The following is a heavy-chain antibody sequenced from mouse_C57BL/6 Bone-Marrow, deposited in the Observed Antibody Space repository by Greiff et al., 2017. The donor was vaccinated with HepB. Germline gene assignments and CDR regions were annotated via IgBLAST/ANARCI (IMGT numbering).Heavy chain of an antibody. Sequence: VQLQQSGAELVRPGTSVKVSCKASGYVFTNYLIEWVKQRPGQGLEWIGVINPGSGGTNYNEKFKGKATLTADKSSSTAYMQLSSLTSEDSAVYFCARSNLLLRSWFAYWGQGTLVTVSA. CDR3: ARSNLLLRSWFAY. CDR1: GYVFTNYL. V-gene: IGHV1-54*01. J-gene: IGHJ3*01. D-gene: IGHD1-1*01. CDR2: INPGSGGT.